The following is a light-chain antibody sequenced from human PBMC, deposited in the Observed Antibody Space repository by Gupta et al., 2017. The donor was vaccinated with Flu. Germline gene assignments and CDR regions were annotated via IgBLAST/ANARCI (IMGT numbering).Light chain of an antibody. V-gene: IGKV3-20*01. CDR3: QQYGISMYT. CDR2: GAS. CDR1: QSVSNNY. Sequence: GTLSLSPGERATLSCRASQSVSNNYLTWYQQKPGQAPRLLIYGASSRATGIPDRFSGSGSGTDFTLTISRLEPEDFAVYYCQQYGISMYT. J-gene: IGKJ2*01.